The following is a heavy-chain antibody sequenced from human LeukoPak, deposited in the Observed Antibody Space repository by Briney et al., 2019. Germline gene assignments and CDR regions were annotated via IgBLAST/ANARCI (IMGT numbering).Heavy chain of an antibody. D-gene: IGHD3-22*01. Sequence: PSQTLSLTCTVSGGSISSGGYYWSWIRQHPGKGLEWIGYIYYSGSTYYNPSLKSRVTISVDTSKNQFSLKLSSVTAADTAVYYCARDYPSSGYYSIWGQGTLVTVSS. CDR3: ARDYPSSGYYSI. V-gene: IGHV4-31*03. CDR1: GGSISSGGYY. J-gene: IGHJ4*02. CDR2: IYYSGST.